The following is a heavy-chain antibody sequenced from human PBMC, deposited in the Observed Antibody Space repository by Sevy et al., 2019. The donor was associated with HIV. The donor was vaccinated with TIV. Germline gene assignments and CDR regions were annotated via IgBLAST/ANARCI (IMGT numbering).Heavy chain of an antibody. CDR3: AKEGMTMVRGVIKALNMFDP. CDR2: IIPIFGTA. Sequence: ASGQVSCKASGGTFSSYAISWVRQAPGQGLEWMGGIIPIFGTANYAQKFQGRVTLTADESTSTAYMELSSLRSEDTAVYYSAKEGMTMVRGVIKALNMFDPWGQGTLVTVSS. V-gene: IGHV1-69*13. J-gene: IGHJ5*02. D-gene: IGHD3-10*01. CDR1: GGTFSSYA.